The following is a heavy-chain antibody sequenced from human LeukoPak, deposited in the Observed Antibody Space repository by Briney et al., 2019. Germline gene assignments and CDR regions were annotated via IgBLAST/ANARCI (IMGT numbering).Heavy chain of an antibody. CDR2: ISYDGSNK. V-gene: IGHV3-30*04. J-gene: IGHJ3*02. Sequence: GRSLRLSCAASGFTFSSCAMHWVRQAPGKGLEWVAVISYDGSNKYYADSVKGRFTISRDNSKNTLYLQMNSLRAEDTAVYYCARVRSGWSVPGAFDIWGQGTMVTVSS. CDR1: GFTFSSCA. CDR3: ARVRSGWSVPGAFDI. D-gene: IGHD6-19*01.